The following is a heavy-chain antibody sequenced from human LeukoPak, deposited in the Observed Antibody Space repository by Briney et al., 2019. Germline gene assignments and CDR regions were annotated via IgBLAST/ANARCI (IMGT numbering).Heavy chain of an antibody. CDR3: AREVADYGGYYYYHYMDV. V-gene: IGHV4-61*02. CDR1: GGSINTPNYY. J-gene: IGHJ6*03. Sequence: KPSETLSLTCTVSGGSINTPNYYWSWIRQPAGKGLEWIGRIYTSGSNNYNPSLKSRVTMSVDTSKNQFSLKLSSVTAADTAMYYCAREVADYGGYYYYHYMDVWGKGTTVTISS. CDR2: IYTSGSN. D-gene: IGHD4-23*01.